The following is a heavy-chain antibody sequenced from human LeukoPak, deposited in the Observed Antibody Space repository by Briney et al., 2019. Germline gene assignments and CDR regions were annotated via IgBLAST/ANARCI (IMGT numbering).Heavy chain of an antibody. V-gene: IGHV1-8*01. Sequence: ASVKVSCKASGYTFTGYDINWVRQATGQGLEGMGWMNPNTGNTGYAQKFRGRVTMTRNTSISTASMELSSLTSEDTAVYYCARGAPGSYCSGGSCPYFDYWGQGTLVSVSS. CDR2: MNPNTGNT. J-gene: IGHJ4*02. CDR1: GYTFTGYD. D-gene: IGHD2-15*01. CDR3: ARGAPGSYCSGGSCPYFDY.